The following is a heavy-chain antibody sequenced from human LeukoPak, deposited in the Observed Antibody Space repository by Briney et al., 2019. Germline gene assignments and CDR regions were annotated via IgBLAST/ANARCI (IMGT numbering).Heavy chain of an antibody. CDR3: ARAEVAGSNHFDY. D-gene: IGHD6-19*01. Sequence: GGSLRLSCAASGFTFSSYGMHWVRQAPGKGLEWVAVISYDGSNKYYADSVKGRFTISRDNAKNSLYLQMNSLRAEDTAVYYCARAEVAGSNHFDYWGQGTLVTVSS. J-gene: IGHJ4*02. CDR1: GFTFSSYG. CDR2: ISYDGSNK. V-gene: IGHV3-30*03.